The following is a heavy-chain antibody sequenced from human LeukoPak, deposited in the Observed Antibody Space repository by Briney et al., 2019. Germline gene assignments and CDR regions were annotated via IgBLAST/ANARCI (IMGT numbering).Heavy chain of an antibody. Sequence: SETLSLTCTVSGASVSSGGYHWSWIRQPPGKGLEWIGNIYYSGSTNYNPSLKSRVTISVDTSKNQFSLKVSSVTAADTAVYYCARRGGAGRSFDYWGQGTLVTVSS. CDR3: ARRGGAGRSFDY. D-gene: IGHD2-21*01. CDR1: GASVSSGGYH. V-gene: IGHV4-61*08. J-gene: IGHJ4*02. CDR2: IYYSGST.